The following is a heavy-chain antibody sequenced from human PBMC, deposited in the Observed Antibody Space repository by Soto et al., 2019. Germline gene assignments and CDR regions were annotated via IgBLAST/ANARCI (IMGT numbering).Heavy chain of an antibody. CDR3: ARDKDWAFDY. D-gene: IGHD3-9*01. Sequence: PGGSLRLSCAVSGFAVRDYYMSWVRQAPGKGLDWFSYFFAIITTFYYADSVKGRFTVSRDNAQISLFLLMNSLRSEDTAVYYCARDKDWAFDYWGQGTLVTVSS. J-gene: IGHJ4*02. CDR1: GFAVRDYY. CDR2: FFAIITTF. V-gene: IGHV3-11*04.